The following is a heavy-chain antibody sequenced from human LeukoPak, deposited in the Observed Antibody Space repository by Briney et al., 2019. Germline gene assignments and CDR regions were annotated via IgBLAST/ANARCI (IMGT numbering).Heavy chain of an antibody. Sequence: GGSLRLSCAASGFTFDDYTMHWVRQAPGKGLEWVSLISWDGGSTYYADSVKGRFTISRDNSKNSLYLQMNSLRTEDTALYYCAKVSETYYYDSSGYGGQDYFDYWGQGTLVTVSS. J-gene: IGHJ4*02. V-gene: IGHV3-43*01. CDR2: ISWDGGST. CDR1: GFTFDDYT. D-gene: IGHD3-22*01. CDR3: AKVSETYYYDSSGYGGQDYFDY.